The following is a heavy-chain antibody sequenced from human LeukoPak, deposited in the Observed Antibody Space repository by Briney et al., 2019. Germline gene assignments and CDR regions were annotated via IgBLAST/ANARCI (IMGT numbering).Heavy chain of an antibody. D-gene: IGHD2-2*01. Sequence: ASVKVSCETSGYTFKNYGIIWVRQAPGQGLEWMGWISAYNGNTNYALNLQGRVALTTDTSTTTAYMELKSLRSDDTAMYYCAKSHSSSLRAPFDSRGQGTLLTVSS. J-gene: IGHJ4*02. CDR3: AKSHSSSLRAPFDS. CDR1: GYTFKNYG. V-gene: IGHV1-18*01. CDR2: ISAYNGNT.